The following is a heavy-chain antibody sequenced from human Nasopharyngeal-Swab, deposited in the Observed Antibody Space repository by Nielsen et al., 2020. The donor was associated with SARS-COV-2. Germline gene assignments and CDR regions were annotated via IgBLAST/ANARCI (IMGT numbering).Heavy chain of an antibody. CDR2: ISYDGSNK. D-gene: IGHD3-10*01. CDR1: GFTFSSYA. V-gene: IGHV3-30*04. Sequence: GGSLRLSCAAPGFTFSSYAMHWVRQAPGKGLEWVAVISYDGSNKYYADSVKGRFTISRDNSKNTLYLQMNSLRAEDTAVYYCARDLNPKVLLWFGELYLYGMDVWGQGTTVTVSS. J-gene: IGHJ6*02. CDR3: ARDLNPKVLLWFGELYLYGMDV.